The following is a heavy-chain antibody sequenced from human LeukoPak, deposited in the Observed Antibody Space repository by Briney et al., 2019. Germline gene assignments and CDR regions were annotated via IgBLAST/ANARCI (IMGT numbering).Heavy chain of an antibody. V-gene: IGHV4-38-2*02. Sequence: SETLSLACTVSGYSISSGYYWGWIRQPPGKGLEWIGSIYHSGSTYYNPSLKSRVTVSVDTSKNQFSLKLSSVTAADTAVYYCARVFEEEVDYWGQGTLVTVSS. J-gene: IGHJ4*02. CDR2: IYHSGST. CDR3: ARVFEEEVDY. CDR1: GYSISSGYY.